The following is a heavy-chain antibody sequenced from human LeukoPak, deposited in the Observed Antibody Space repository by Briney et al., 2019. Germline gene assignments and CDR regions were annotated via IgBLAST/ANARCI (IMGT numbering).Heavy chain of an antibody. D-gene: IGHD2-8*01. CDR1: GGSISSTTYH. Sequence: PSETLSLTCSVSGGSISSTTYHWGWVRQPPGKGLEWIGSIYYSGNTYYNPSLKSRLTISVDMPKNQLSLKLSSVTAADTAVYYCTRLINGSPGDYWGQGTLVTVSS. CDR3: TRLINGSPGDY. CDR2: IYYSGNT. J-gene: IGHJ4*02. V-gene: IGHV4-39*01.